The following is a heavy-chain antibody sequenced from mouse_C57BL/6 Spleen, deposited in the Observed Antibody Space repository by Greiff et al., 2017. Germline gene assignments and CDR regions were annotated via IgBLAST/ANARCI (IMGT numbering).Heavy chain of an antibody. J-gene: IGHJ3*01. CDR3: AYGGRYPAWFAY. V-gene: IGHV1-26*01. CDR2: INPNNGGT. Sequence: VQLQQSGPELVKPGASVKISCKASGYTFTDYYMNWVKQSHGKSLEWIGDINPNNGGTSYNQKFKGKATLTVDKSSSTAYMELRSLTSEDSAVYYCAYGGRYPAWFAYWGQGTLVTVSA. D-gene: IGHD1-1*01. CDR1: GYTFTDYY.